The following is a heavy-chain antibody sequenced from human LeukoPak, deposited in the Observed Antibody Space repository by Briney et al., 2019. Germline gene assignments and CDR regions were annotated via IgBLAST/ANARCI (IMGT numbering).Heavy chain of an antibody. J-gene: IGHJ4*02. V-gene: IGHV3-23*01. CDR3: AKGLEGHSGLPNFDY. Sequence: PGGSLRLSCAASGFTFSTYAMSWVRQAPGKGLEWVSAISGSGGSTYYADSVKGRFTISRDNSKNTLYLQMNSLRAEDTAVYYCAKGLEGHSGLPNFDYWGQGTLVTVSS. CDR2: ISGSGGST. CDR1: GFTFSTYA. D-gene: IGHD5-12*01.